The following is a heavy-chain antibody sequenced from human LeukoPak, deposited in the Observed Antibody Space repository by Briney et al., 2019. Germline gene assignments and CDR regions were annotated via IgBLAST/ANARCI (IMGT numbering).Heavy chain of an antibody. D-gene: IGHD3-10*01. CDR2: IYYSGST. CDR3: ARADYYGSGSYYVFDY. J-gene: IGHJ4*02. CDR1: AGSISSGDYY. Sequence: SQTMSLTCTVYAGSISSGDYYWSWIRQPPGKGLEWVGYIYYSGSTYYNPSLKSRVTISVDTSKNQFSLKLSSVTAADTAVYYCARADYYGSGSYYVFDYWGQGTLVTVSS. V-gene: IGHV4-30-4*01.